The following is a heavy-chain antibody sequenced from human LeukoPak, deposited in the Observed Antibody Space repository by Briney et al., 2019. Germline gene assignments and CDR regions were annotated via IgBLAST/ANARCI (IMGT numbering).Heavy chain of an antibody. D-gene: IGHD2-2*01. CDR3: ARGGGIVVGPVR. V-gene: IGHV4-30-4*01. CDR1: GASISSDDYF. Sequence: SETLSLTCTVSGASISSDDYFWSWIRQPPGEGLEWIGYIYYSGSTYYNPSLRSRVTISVDTSKNQFSLKLSSVTAADTAVYYCARGGGIVVGPVRWGQGTLVTVSS. CDR2: IYYSGST. J-gene: IGHJ4*02.